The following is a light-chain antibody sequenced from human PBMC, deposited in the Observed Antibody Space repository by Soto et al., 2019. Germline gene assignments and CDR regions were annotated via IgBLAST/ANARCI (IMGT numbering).Light chain of an antibody. Sequence: EIVMTQSPATLSVSPGGSATLSCRASQHVSSNFAWYRQKPGQAPTLLIYRASTSATGIPARFSGSGSLTDFTLTISSLQSEDCAVYYCQQYNNWPYTFGHGTKLEIK. CDR1: QHVSSN. CDR2: RAS. V-gene: IGKV3-15*01. CDR3: QQYNNWPYT. J-gene: IGKJ2*01.